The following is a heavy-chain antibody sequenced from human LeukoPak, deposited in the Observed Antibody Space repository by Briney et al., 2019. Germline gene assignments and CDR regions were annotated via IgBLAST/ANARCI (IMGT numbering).Heavy chain of an antibody. CDR2: ISAYNGNT. D-gene: IGHD6-13*01. J-gene: IGHJ6*03. Sequence: GASVKVSCKASGYTFTSYGISWVRQAPGQGLEWMGWISAYNGNTNYAQKLQGRVTMTTDTSTSTAYMELRSLRSDDTAVYYCARDLPAVSSWYYYYMDVWGKGTTVTVSS. CDR3: ARDLPAVSSWYYYYMDV. CDR1: GYTFTSYG. V-gene: IGHV1-18*01.